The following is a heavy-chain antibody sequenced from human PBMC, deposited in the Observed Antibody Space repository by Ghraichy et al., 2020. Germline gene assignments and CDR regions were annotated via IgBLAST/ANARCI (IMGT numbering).Heavy chain of an antibody. CDR2: ISSSSSTI. Sequence: GGSLRLSCAASGFTFSSYSMNWVRQAPGKGLEWVSYISSSSSTIYYADSVKGRFTISRDNAKNSLYLQMNSLRDEDTAVYYCARGFSSWYMFRHDENYYFDYWGQGTLVTVSS. J-gene: IGHJ4*02. CDR1: GFTFSSYS. D-gene: IGHD6-13*01. V-gene: IGHV3-48*02. CDR3: ARGFSSWYMFRHDENYYFDY.